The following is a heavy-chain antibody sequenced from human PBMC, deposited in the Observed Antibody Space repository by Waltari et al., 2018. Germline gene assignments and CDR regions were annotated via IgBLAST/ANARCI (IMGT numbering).Heavy chain of an antibody. J-gene: IGHJ6*02. Sequence: QVQLVQSGAEVKKPGASVKVSCKASGYTFTGYYMYWVRQAPGQGLEWMGWINPNSGGTNYAQKFQGRVTMTRDTSISTAYMELSRLRSDDTAVYYCARSGEDIVVVVAATQDYYYGMDVWGQGTTVTVSS. CDR3: ARSGEDIVVVVAATQDYYYGMDV. V-gene: IGHV1-2*02. CDR1: GYTFTGYY. CDR2: INPNSGGT. D-gene: IGHD2-15*01.